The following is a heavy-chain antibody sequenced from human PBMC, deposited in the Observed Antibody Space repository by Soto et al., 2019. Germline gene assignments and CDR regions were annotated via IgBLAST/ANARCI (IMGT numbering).Heavy chain of an antibody. J-gene: IGHJ4*02. Sequence: QVQLVESGGGVVQPGRSLRLSCAASGFTFSPYTMHWVRQTPGKGLEWVAVISYDGSDKYYADSVRGRFTISRDNSKNTLVLQMNSLSAEDTALYYCARGGGFCGADCYKGGIDYWGQGALVTVSS. V-gene: IGHV3-30-3*01. CDR3: ARGGGFCGADCYKGGIDY. CDR1: GFTFSPYT. D-gene: IGHD2-21*02. CDR2: ISYDGSDK.